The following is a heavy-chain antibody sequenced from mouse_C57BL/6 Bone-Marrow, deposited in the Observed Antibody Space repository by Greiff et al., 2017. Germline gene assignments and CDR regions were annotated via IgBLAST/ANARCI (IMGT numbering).Heavy chain of an antibody. D-gene: IGHD1-1*01. Sequence: EVKLVESGEGLVKPGGSLKLSCAASGFTFSSYAMSWVRQTPEKRLEWVAYISSGGDYIYYADTVKGRYTLSRDNSRNTLYLQMSSLKSEDTAMYYCTRDPDYYGSSYDAMDYWGQGTTLTVSS. CDR1: GFTFSSYA. V-gene: IGHV5-9-1*02. CDR2: ISSGGDYI. J-gene: IGHJ2*01. CDR3: TRDPDYYGSSYDAMDY.